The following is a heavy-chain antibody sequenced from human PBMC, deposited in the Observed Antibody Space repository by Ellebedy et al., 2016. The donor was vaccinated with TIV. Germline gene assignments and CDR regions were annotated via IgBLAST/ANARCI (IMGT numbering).Heavy chain of an antibody. CDR1: GFTFSNYW. Sequence: GESLKISCAASGFTFSNYWMTWVRQAPGRGLEWVANMKQDGSEEYYVDSVKGRFIISRDNAKNSLYLQMNSLRVEDTAVYYCARDLGHSGYDLLDPWGQGTLVTVSA. D-gene: IGHD5-12*01. V-gene: IGHV3-7*03. J-gene: IGHJ5*02. CDR3: ARDLGHSGYDLLDP. CDR2: MKQDGSEE.